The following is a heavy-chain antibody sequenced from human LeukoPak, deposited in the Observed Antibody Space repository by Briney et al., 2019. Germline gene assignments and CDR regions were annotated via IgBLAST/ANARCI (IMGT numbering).Heavy chain of an antibody. CDR3: ARGSYYYGMDV. V-gene: IGHV4-31*03. J-gene: IGHJ6*02. Sequence: SETLSLTCTVSGGSISSGGYYWSWIRQHPGRGLEWIGYIYYSGSTYYNPSLKSRVTISVDTSKNQFSLKLSSVTAADTAVYYCARGSYYYGMDVWGQGTTVTVSS. CDR2: IYYSGST. CDR1: GGSISSGGYY.